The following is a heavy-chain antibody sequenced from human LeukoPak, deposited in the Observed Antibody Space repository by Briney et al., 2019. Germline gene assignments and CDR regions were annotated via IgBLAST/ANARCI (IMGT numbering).Heavy chain of an antibody. Sequence: PSGTLSLTCAVSGGSISSSNWWSWVRQPPGKGLEWIGEIYHSGSTNYNPSLKSRVTISVDKSKNQFSLKLSSVTAADTAVYYCARSSIAARRPFDYWGQGTLVTVSS. CDR1: GGSISSSNW. V-gene: IGHV4-4*02. D-gene: IGHD6-6*01. CDR3: ARSSIAARRPFDY. J-gene: IGHJ4*02. CDR2: IYHSGST.